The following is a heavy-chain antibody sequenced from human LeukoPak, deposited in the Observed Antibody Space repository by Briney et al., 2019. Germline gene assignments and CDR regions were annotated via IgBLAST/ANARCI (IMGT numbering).Heavy chain of an antibody. Sequence: GGSPRLSCIASGFVFSRDNMNWVRQAPGKGLEWVAHISETIYYADSVQGRFTISRDNAKNSLYLQMSNLRVDDTAMYYCVSEVGRPKTFYFDSWGRGTPVTVSS. CDR2: ISETI. CDR1: GFVFSRDN. CDR3: VSEVGRPKTFYFDS. D-gene: IGHD3-16*01. J-gene: IGHJ4*02. V-gene: IGHV3-48*04.